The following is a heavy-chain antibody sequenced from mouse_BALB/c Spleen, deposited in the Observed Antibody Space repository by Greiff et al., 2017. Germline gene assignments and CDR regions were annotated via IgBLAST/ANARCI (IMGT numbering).Heavy chain of an antibody. D-gene: IGHD2-1*01. J-gene: IGHJ3*01. CDR1: GFTFTDYY. CDR2: IRNKANGYTT. CDR3: ARDGNYRFAY. Sequence: EVQGVESGGGLVQPGGSLRLSCATSGFTFTDYYMSWVRQPPGKALEWLGFIRNKANGYTTEYSASVKGRFTISRDNSQSILYLQMNTLRAEDSATYYCARDGNYRFAYWGQGTLVTVSA. V-gene: IGHV7-3*02.